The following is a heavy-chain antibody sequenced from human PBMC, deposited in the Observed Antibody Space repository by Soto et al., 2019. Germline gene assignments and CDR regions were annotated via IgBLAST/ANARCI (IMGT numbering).Heavy chain of an antibody. V-gene: IGHV3-30*18. J-gene: IGHJ4*02. CDR1: GFTFSSYG. CDR3: AKSGGLSGYYRFDY. Sequence: PGGSLRLSCAASGFTFSSYGMHWVRQAPGKGLEWVAVISYDGSNKYYADSVKGRFTISRDNSKNTLYLQMNSLRAEDTAVYYCAKSGGLSGYYRFDYWGQGTLVTVSS. D-gene: IGHD3-22*01. CDR2: ISYDGSNK.